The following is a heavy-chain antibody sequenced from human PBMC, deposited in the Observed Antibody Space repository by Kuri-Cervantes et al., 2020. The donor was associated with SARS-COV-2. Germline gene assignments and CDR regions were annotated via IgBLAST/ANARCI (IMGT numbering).Heavy chain of an antibody. Sequence: LSLTCAASRLTFDDYTMHWVRQAPGKGLECVSLINWDGGSTYYADSVKGRFTISRDNAKNSLYLQMNSLRAEDTAVYYCARGRDFWSGYQDSYYYYYYMDVWGKGTTVTVSS. J-gene: IGHJ6*03. D-gene: IGHD3-3*01. CDR3: ARGRDFWSGYQDSYYYYYYMDV. V-gene: IGHV3-43*01. CDR1: RLTFDDYT. CDR2: INWDGGST.